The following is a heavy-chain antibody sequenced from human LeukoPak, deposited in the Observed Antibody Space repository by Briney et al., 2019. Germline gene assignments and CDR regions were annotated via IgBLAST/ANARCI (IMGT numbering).Heavy chain of an antibody. CDR2: IYYSGST. CDR3: ARGRSNYAWFDP. Sequence: SETLSLTCTVSGGSISSSYWSWIRQPPGKGLEWFGSIYYSGSTYYNPSLKSRVTISVDTSKNQFSLKLSSVTAADTAVYYCARGRSNYAWFDPWGQGTLVTVSS. J-gene: IGHJ5*02. CDR1: GGSISSSY. D-gene: IGHD4-11*01. V-gene: IGHV4-59*12.